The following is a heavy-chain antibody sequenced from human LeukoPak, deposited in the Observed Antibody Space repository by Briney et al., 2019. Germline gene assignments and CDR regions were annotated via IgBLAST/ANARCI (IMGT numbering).Heavy chain of an antibody. D-gene: IGHD3-3*01. J-gene: IGHJ3*02. CDR1: GYTFTSYY. V-gene: IGHV1-46*01. CDR2: INPSGGST. CDR3: ARDRGNPYYDFWSGYYGGDDAFDI. Sequence: GASVKVSCKASGYTFTSYYMHWVRQAPGQGLEWMGLINPSGGSTSYAQKFQGRVTMTRDTSTSTVYMELSSLRSEDTAVYYCARDRGNPYYDFWSGYYGGDDAFDIWGQGTMVTVSS.